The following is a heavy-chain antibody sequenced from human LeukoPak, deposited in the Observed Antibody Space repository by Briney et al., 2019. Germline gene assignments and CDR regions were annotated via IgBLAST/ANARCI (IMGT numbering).Heavy chain of an antibody. CDR2: ISWNSGSI. CDR3: AKERRGSSWGNPHDAFDI. CDR1: GFTFDDYA. D-gene: IGHD6-13*01. J-gene: IGHJ3*02. Sequence: PLGGSLRLSCAASGFTFDDYAMHWVRQAPGKGLEWVSGISWNSGSIGYADSVKGRFTISRDNAKNSLYLQMNSLRAEDTALYYCAKERRGSSWGNPHDAFDIWGQGTMVTVSS. V-gene: IGHV3-9*01.